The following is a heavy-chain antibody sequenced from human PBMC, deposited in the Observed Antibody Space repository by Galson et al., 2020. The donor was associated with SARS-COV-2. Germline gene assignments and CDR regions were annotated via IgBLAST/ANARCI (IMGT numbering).Heavy chain of an antibody. CDR1: GDSIRSDYY. J-gene: IGHJ5*02. CDR3: ARESRSGTRGGNWADL. V-gene: IGHV4-38-2*02. CDR2: IYHSGIT. D-gene: IGHD1-1*01. Sequence: SETLSLTCSVFGDSIRSDYYWGWIRQSPGKGLAWIGTIYHSGITYYNPSIKSRVTLSVDTSENRFSLRLTSVTAADTAIYYCARESRSGTRGGNWADLWGQGTLVTVSS.